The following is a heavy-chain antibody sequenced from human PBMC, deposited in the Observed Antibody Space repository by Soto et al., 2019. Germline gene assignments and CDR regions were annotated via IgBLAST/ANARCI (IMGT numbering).Heavy chain of an antibody. CDR2: MNPNSGNT. CDR3: ARGAGGLEWLNNWFDP. CDR1: GYTFTSYD. J-gene: IGHJ5*02. D-gene: IGHD3-3*01. Sequence: ASVKVSCKASGYTFTSYDINWVRQATGQGLEWMGWMNPNSGNTGYAQKFQGRVTMTRNTSISTAYMELSSLRSEDTAVYYCARGAGGLEWLNNWFDPWGKGTLVTVSS. V-gene: IGHV1-8*01.